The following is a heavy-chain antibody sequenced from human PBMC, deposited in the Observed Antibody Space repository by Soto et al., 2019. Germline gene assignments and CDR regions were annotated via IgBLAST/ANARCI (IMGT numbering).Heavy chain of an antibody. CDR3: AAGLLGYCSGGSWYSDS. V-gene: IGHV1-18*01. J-gene: IGHJ4*02. Sequence: QVQLVQSGAEVKKPGASVRVSCQTSAYTFTNYAVSWVRQAPGQGLEWMGWISGDNGNTIYAQKFQGRVTMTTDTSTRKAYMELRSLRSDDPAGYFCAAGLLGYCSGGSWYSDSWGQGTLVTVSS. D-gene: IGHD2-15*01. CDR2: ISGDNGNT. CDR1: AYTFTNYA.